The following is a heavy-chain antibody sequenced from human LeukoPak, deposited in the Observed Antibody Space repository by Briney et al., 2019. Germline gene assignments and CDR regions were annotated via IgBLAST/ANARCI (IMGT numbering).Heavy chain of an antibody. V-gene: IGHV4-31*03. CDR1: GGSISSGGYY. J-gene: IGHJ4*02. D-gene: IGHD3-16*01. CDR2: IYYSGST. Sequence: SQTLSLTCTVSGGSISSGGYYWSWIRRHPGKGLEWIGYIYYSGSTYYNPSLKSRVTISVDTSKNQFSLKLSSVTAADTAVYYCARAGGFFSPFGYWGQGTLVTVSS. CDR3: ARAGGFFSPFGY.